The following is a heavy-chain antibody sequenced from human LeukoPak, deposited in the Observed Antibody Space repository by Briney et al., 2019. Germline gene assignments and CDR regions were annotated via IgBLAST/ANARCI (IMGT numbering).Heavy chain of an antibody. Sequence: PSETLSLTCTVSGYSISSGYYWGWIRQPPGKGLEWIGSIYHSGSTYYKPSLKSRVTISVDTSKNQFSLKLSSVTAADTAVYYCARVGEHEVVVPAANNWFDPWGQGTLVTVSS. CDR3: ARVGEHEVVVPAANNWFDP. CDR2: IYHSGST. D-gene: IGHD2-2*01. V-gene: IGHV4-38-2*02. CDR1: GYSISSGYY. J-gene: IGHJ5*02.